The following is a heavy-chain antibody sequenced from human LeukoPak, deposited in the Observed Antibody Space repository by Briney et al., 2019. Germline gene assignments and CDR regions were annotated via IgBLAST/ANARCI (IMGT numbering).Heavy chain of an antibody. CDR1: GFTFFNYG. D-gene: IGHD6-13*01. J-gene: IGHJ4*02. Sequence: GGSLRLSCEASGFTFFNYGVHWVRQAPGKGLEWVSLISYDGGNQKYADSVKGRFTISRDNSKNTVYLQLNSLRAEDTAVYYCAKDRAPPYSSSWYDYWGQGTLVTVSS. V-gene: IGHV3-30*18. CDR3: AKDRAPPYSSSWYDY. CDR2: ISYDGGNQ.